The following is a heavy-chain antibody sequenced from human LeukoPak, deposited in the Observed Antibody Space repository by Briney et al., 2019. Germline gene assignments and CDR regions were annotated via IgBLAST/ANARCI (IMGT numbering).Heavy chain of an antibody. Sequence: SETLSLTCTVSGGSISSYYWSWIRQPPGKGLEWIGYIYYSGSTNYNPSLKSRVTISVDTSKNQFSLKLSSVTAADTAVYYCARATYSNYIRYWGQGTLVTVSS. CDR1: GGSISSYY. CDR3: ARATYSNYIRY. CDR2: IYYSGST. J-gene: IGHJ4*02. V-gene: IGHV4-59*12. D-gene: IGHD4-4*01.